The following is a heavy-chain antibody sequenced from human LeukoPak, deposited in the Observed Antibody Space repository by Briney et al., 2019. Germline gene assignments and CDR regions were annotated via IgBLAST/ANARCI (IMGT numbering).Heavy chain of an antibody. CDR3: ARDLGSYSYSSDWYYFDY. CDR2: IWNDGRNK. D-gene: IGHD6-19*01. J-gene: IGHJ4*02. V-gene: IGHV3-33*01. CDR1: GFTFSNYG. Sequence: PGRSLRLSCTASGFTFSNYGIHWVRQAPGKGLEWVAVIWNDGRNKYYADSVKGRFTISRDNSKNTLYLQMNSLRAEDTAVYYCARDLGSYSYSSDWYYFDYRGQGTLVTVSS.